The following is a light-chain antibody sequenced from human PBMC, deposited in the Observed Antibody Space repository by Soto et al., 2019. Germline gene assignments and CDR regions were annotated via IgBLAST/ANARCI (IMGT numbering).Light chain of an antibody. Sequence: DIHMTQSPSTLSGSVGDRVTLTCRASQTISSWLAWYQQKPGKAPNLLIFDASSLQSGVPSRFSGRGSGAEYTLTISSLQPEDFATYFCQHSYSNFPITFGQGTRLEIK. CDR3: QHSYSNFPIT. J-gene: IGKJ5*01. CDR1: QTISSW. CDR2: DAS. V-gene: IGKV1-5*01.